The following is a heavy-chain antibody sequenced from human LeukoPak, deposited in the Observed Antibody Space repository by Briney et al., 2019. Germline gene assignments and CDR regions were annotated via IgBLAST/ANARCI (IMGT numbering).Heavy chain of an antibody. CDR3: ARWLGAVSPAHGMDV. D-gene: IGHD1-26*01. V-gene: IGHV3-33*01. CDR1: GFTFSSYG. J-gene: IGHJ6*02. Sequence: QTGGSLRLSCAASGFTFSSYGMHWVRQAPGKGLEWVAVIWYDGSNKYYADSVKGRFTISRDNSKNTLYLQMNSLRGEDTAVYYCARWLGAVSPAHGMDVWGQGTTVTVSS. CDR2: IWYDGSNK.